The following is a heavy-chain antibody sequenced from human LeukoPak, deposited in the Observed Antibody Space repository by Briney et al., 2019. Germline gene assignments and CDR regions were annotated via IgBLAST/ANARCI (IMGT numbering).Heavy chain of an antibody. CDR2: FYSPGST. D-gene: IGHD2-2*01. J-gene: IGHJ1*01. CDR3: ASARESCIGSTCYEYFHH. V-gene: IGHV3-53*01. Sequence: SGGSLRLSCAASGFTVSTNYMSWVRQAPGKGLEWVSVFYSPGSTYYADSVHGRFTISRDNSLNTLFLQMNSLRVEDTAVYYCASARESCIGSTCYEYFHHWGQGTPLTVSS. CDR1: GFTVSTNY.